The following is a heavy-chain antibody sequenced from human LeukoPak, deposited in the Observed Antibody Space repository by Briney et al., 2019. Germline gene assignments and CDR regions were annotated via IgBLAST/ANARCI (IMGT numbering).Heavy chain of an antibody. CDR2: MNPNRGNT. V-gene: IGHV1-8*02. Sequence: GASVKVSRKASRFTFTSSAMQWVRPASAQGREWMGLMNPNRGNTGYAKKFQGRVTMTRNTSIRTAYVELSSLRSEDTAVYYCARRVLRYSSSCPLGYGGQGTLVTVSS. CDR1: RFTFTSSA. J-gene: IGHJ4*02. D-gene: IGHD6-13*01. CDR3: ARRVLRYSSSCPLGY.